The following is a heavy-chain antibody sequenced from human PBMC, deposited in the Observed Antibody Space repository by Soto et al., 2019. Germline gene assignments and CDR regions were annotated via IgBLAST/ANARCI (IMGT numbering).Heavy chain of an antibody. V-gene: IGHV4-4*02. CDR3: ARQLERGDLPEGFEY. CDR1: GDSISSRHW. Sequence: QVQLQESCPGLVEPSGTLSLTCAVSGDSISSRHWWSWVRQPPGKGLEWVGEIFHSVTTKYNPSLESRVTVSVDQSNNQLSLELRSVTVAVTAVYYCARQLERGDLPEGFEYWGQGTLDTVSS. CDR2: IFHSVTT. J-gene: IGHJ4*02. D-gene: IGHD1-1*01.